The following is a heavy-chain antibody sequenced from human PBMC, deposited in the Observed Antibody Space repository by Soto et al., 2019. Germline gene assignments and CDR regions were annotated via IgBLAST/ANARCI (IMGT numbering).Heavy chain of an antibody. V-gene: IGHV1-2*02. Sequence: RASVKVSCKASGYTFTGYYMHWVRQAPGQGLEWMGWINPNSGGTNYAQKFQGRVTMTRDTSISTAYMELSRLRSDDTAVYYCAREWEWELLRHYYGMDVWGQGTTVTVSS. CDR1: GYTFTGYY. D-gene: IGHD1-26*01. CDR2: INPNSGGT. CDR3: AREWEWELLRHYYGMDV. J-gene: IGHJ6*02.